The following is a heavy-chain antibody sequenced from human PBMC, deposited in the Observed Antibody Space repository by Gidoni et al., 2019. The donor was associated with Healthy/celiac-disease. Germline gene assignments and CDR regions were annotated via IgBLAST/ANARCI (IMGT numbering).Heavy chain of an antibody. J-gene: IGHJ4*02. Sequence: QVQLVESGGGVVQPGRSMRLSCAASGFTFSSYAMHWVRQAPGKGLEWVAVISYDGSNKYYADSVKGQFTTSRDNSKNTLYLQMNSLSAEDTAVYYCARDHTDFIVGATFDYWGQGTLVTVSS. D-gene: IGHD1-26*01. CDR1: GFTFSSYA. CDR3: ARDHTDFIVGATFDY. V-gene: IGHV3-30-3*01. CDR2: ISYDGSNK.